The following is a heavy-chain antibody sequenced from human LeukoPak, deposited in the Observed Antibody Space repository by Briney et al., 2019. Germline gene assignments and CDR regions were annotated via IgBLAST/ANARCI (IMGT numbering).Heavy chain of an antibody. CDR3: AREYYDSSGYYLDDAFDI. V-gene: IGHV1-69*13. CDR2: IIPIFGTA. Sequence: GASVKVSCKASGGTFSSYAISWVRQAPGQGLEWMGGIIPIFGTANYAQKFQGRVTITADESTSTAYMELRSLRSDDTAVYYCAREYYDSSGYYLDDAFDIWGQGTMVTVSS. D-gene: IGHD3-22*01. J-gene: IGHJ3*02. CDR1: GGTFSSYA.